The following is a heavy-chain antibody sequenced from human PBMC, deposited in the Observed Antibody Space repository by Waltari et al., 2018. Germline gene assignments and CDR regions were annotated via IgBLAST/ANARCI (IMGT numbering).Heavy chain of an antibody. CDR3: VSGSGRTFDY. D-gene: IGHD3-10*01. J-gene: IGHJ4*02. CDR2: IYWDDVR. Sequence: QITLKESGPTLVKPTQTLTLTCTFSGFSLSPSGVGVGWVRQPPGKALEWLALIYWDDVRRYSPSPKSGLTITKDTSKNQVVLTMTNMDPVDTATYYCVSGSGRTFDYWGQGTLVTVSS. CDR1: GFSLSPSGVG. V-gene: IGHV2-5*02.